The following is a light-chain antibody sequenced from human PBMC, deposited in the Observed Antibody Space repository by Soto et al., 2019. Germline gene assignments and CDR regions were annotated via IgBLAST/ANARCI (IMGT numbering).Light chain of an antibody. J-gene: IGLJ1*01. V-gene: IGLV2-14*01. CDR2: HVS. CDR1: SSDVGAYNY. CDR3: YSYTTSSTYV. Sequence: QSALTQPASVSGSPGQSITISCTGTSSDVGAYNYVSWNQQHPAKIPKLMIYHVSNRPSGVSDRFSGSKSGNTASLTISGLQAEDEADYYCYSYTTSSTYVFGTGTKVTVL.